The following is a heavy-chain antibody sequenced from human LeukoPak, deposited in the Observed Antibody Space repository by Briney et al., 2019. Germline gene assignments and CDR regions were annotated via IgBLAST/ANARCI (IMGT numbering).Heavy chain of an antibody. CDR3: ARERYLQDAFDI. CDR1: GGSISSYY. Sequence: SETLSLTCTVSGGSISSYYWSWIRQPPGKGLEWIGYIYYSGSTNYNPSLKSRVTISVDTSKNQFSLKLSSVTAADTAVYYCARERYLQDAFDIWGQGTMVTVSS. CDR2: IYYSGST. J-gene: IGHJ3*02. V-gene: IGHV4-59*12. D-gene: IGHD2/OR15-2a*01.